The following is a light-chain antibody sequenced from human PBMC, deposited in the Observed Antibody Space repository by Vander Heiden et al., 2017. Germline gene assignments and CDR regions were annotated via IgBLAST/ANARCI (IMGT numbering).Light chain of an antibody. CDR1: SSDVGGYNY. V-gene: IGLV2-8*01. CDR3: SSYAGTNNFGVV. Sequence: ISCTGPSSDVGGYNYVSWYQQHPGKAPKLMIYEVNKRPSGVPDRFSGSKSGNTASLTVSGLQAEDEADYYCSSYAGTNNFGVVFGGGTKLTVL. J-gene: IGLJ2*01. CDR2: EVN.